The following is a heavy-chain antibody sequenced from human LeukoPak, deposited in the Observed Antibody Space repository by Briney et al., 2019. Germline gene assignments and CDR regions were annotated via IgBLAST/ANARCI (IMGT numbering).Heavy chain of an antibody. CDR2: IYYSGST. V-gene: IGHV4-39*01. D-gene: IGHD2-21*02. J-gene: IGHJ4*02. Sequence: KPSETLSLTCTVSGGSISSSSYYWGWIRQPPGKGLEWIGSIYYSGSTYYNPSLKSRVTISVDTSKNQFSLKLSSVTAADTAVYYCARTYCGGDCYADYWGQGTLVTVSS. CDR3: ARTYCGGDCYADY. CDR1: GGSISSSSYY.